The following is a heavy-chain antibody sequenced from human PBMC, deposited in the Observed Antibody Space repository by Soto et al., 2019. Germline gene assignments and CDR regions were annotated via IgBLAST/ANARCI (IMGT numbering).Heavy chain of an antibody. CDR2: ISGSGGST. D-gene: IGHD3-10*01. V-gene: IGHV3-23*01. J-gene: IGHJ6*02. Sequence: PRGSLRLSCAASGFTFSSFAMSWVRQAPGKGLDWVSAISGSGGSTYSADSVKGRFTISRDNSNSALYVQMNSLTGEDTAVYYCARTRSSWSDFHYYSLDVWGQGTTVTV. CDR3: ARTRSSWSDFHYYSLDV. CDR1: GFTFSSFA.